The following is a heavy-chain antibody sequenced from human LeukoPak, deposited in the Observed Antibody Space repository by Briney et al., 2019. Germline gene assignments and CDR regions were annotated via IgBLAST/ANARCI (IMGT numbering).Heavy chain of an antibody. D-gene: IGHD6-19*01. CDR1: GFTFSSYG. CDR2: ISYDGSNK. Sequence: GGSLRLSCAASGFTFSSYGMHWVRQAPGKGLEWVAVISYDGSNKYYADSVKGRFTISRDNSKNTLYLQMNSLRAEDTAVYYCAKDPEQWLVQWDYFDYWGQGTLVTVSS. V-gene: IGHV3-30*18. CDR3: AKDPEQWLVQWDYFDY. J-gene: IGHJ4*02.